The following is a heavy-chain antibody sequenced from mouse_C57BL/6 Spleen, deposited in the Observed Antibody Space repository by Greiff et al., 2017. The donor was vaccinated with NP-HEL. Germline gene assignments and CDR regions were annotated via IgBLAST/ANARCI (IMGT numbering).Heavy chain of an antibody. V-gene: IGHV1-62-2*01. CDR1: GYTFTEYT. D-gene: IGHD1-1*01. J-gene: IGHJ3*01. Sequence: VKLMESGAELVKPGASVKLSCKASGYTFTEYTIHWVQQRSGQGLEWIGWFYPGSGSIKYNEKFKDKATLTADKSSSTVYMELSRLTSEDSAVYFCARHEDPGGSPWFAYWGQGTLVTVSA. CDR3: ARHEDPGGSPWFAY. CDR2: FYPGSGSI.